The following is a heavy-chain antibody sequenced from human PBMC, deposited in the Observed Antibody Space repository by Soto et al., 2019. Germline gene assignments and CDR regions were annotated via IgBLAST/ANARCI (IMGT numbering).Heavy chain of an antibody. Sequence: GEDLKISCEASAYTFTKYWIGWVRQMPGTGLEWMGIIYPRYSDTRYSPSFQDQVTMPVDKSIGTAYLQWSSLKASDTALYYCVRPSGMIEPSLGPRCFDYWYPGTLRTLST. V-gene: IGHV5-51*01. D-gene: IGHD3-22*01. CDR3: VRPSGMIEPSLGPRCFDY. J-gene: IGHJ4*02. CDR1: AYTFTKYW. CDR2: IYPRYSDT.